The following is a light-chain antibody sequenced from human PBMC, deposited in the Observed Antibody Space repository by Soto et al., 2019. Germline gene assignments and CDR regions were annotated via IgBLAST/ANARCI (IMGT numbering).Light chain of an antibody. Sequence: EIVLTQSPATLSLSPGERATLSCRASQRVSSYLAWYKQKPGQTPRLLISDTSNKATGIPAKFSGSGSVIDFTLTICFLVFEDFAVYYCQQRSNWPPYTFGQGTRLEIK. CDR3: QQRSNWPPYT. CDR2: DTS. J-gene: IGKJ5*01. V-gene: IGKV3-11*01. CDR1: QRVSSY.